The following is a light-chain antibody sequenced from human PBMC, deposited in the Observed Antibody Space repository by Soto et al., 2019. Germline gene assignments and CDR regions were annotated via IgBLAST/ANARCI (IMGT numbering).Light chain of an antibody. CDR3: QVWDSSSDHPV. V-gene: IGLV3-21*04. CDR2: YDS. Sequence: SYELTQPPSVSVAPGQTARITCGGNNIGSKSVHWYQQKPGQAPVLVIYYDSDRPSGIPERFSGSNSGNTATLTISRVEAGDEADDYCQVWDSSSDHPVFGGGTQLTVL. J-gene: IGLJ2*01. CDR1: NIGSKS.